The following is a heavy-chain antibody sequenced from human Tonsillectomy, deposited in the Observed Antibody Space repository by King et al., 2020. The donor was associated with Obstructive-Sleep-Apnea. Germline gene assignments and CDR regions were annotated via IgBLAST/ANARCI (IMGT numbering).Heavy chain of an antibody. D-gene: IGHD3-22*01. CDR2: TRFDGSNK. J-gene: IGHJ4*02. CDR1: GFTFSSYG. CDR3: AKVRFESSGYSYYFDY. V-gene: IGHV3-30*02. Sequence: VQLVESGGGVVQPGRSLRLSCAASGFTFSSYGMHWVRQAPGKGLEWVAFTRFDGSNKYYADSVKGRFTISSDNSKNTLYLQMNRLRPEETAVYYCAKVRFESSGYSYYFDYWGQGTLVTVSS.